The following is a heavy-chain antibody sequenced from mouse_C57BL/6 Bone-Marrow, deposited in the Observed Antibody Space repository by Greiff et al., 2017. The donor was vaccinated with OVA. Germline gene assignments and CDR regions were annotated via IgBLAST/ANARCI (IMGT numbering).Heavy chain of an antibody. V-gene: IGHV5-4*03. D-gene: IGHD2-12*01. Sequence: EVNVVESGGGLVKPGGSLKLSCAASGFTFSSYAMSWVRQTPEKRLEWVATISDGGSYTYYPDNVKGRFTISRDNAKNNLYLQMSHLKSEDTAMYYCASPYYIAMDYWGQGTSVTVSS. CDR1: GFTFSSYA. CDR2: ISDGGSYT. J-gene: IGHJ4*01. CDR3: ASPYYIAMDY.